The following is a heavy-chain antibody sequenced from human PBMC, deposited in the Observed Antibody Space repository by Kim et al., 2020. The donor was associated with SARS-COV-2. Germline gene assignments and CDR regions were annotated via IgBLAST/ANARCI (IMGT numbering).Heavy chain of an antibody. Sequence: SETLSLTCAVSGGSISSSNWWSWVRQPPGKGLEWIGEIYHSGSTNYNPSLKSRVTISVDKSKNQFSLKLSSVTAADTAVYYCVREFSTMIVVVGMDVWGQGTTVTVSS. CDR3: VREFSTMIVVVGMDV. J-gene: IGHJ6*02. D-gene: IGHD3-22*01. V-gene: IGHV4-4*02. CDR1: GGSISSSNW. CDR2: IYHSGST.